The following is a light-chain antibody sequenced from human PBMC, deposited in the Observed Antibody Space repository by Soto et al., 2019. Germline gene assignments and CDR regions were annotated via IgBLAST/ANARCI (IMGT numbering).Light chain of an antibody. Sequence: QSALTQPASVSGSPGQSITISCTGTSRDVGGYNYVSWYQQPPDRAPKVMIYEVSNRPSGVSNRFSGSKSGNTASLTISGLQAEDEADYYCSSFTSSSTLVVFGAGTKLTVL. CDR1: SRDVGGYNY. CDR2: EVS. V-gene: IGLV2-14*01. CDR3: SSFTSSSTLVV. J-gene: IGLJ1*01.